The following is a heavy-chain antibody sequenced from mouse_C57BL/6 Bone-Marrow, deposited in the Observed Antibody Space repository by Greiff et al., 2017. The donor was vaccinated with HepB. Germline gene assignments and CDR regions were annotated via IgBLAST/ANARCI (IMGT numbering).Heavy chain of an antibody. J-gene: IGHJ3*01. Sequence: QVQLKQSGAELVKPGASVKLSCKASGYTFTSYWMHWVKQRPGQGLEWIGMIHPNSGSTNYNEKFKSKATLTVDKSSSTAYMQLSSLTSEDSAVYYCAREGNYDYRYWGQGTLVTVSA. CDR3: AREGNYDYRY. D-gene: IGHD2-4*01. CDR1: GYTFTSYW. V-gene: IGHV1-64*01. CDR2: IHPNSGST.